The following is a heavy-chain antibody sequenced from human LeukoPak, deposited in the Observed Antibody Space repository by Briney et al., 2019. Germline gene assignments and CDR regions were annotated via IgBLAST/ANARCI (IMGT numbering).Heavy chain of an antibody. Sequence: GGSLRLSCAASGFTFSSYAMHWVRQAPGKGLEWVAVISYDGGNKYYADSVKGRFTISRDNSKNTLYLQMNSLRAEDTAVYYCARDPLESYYDYVWGTPGYFDYWGQGTLVTVSS. CDR1: GFTFSSYA. CDR2: ISYDGGNK. V-gene: IGHV3-30-3*01. J-gene: IGHJ4*02. D-gene: IGHD3-16*01. CDR3: ARDPLESYYDYVWGTPGYFDY.